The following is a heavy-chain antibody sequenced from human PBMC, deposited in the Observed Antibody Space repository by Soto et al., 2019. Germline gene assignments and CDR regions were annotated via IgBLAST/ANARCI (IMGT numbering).Heavy chain of an antibody. D-gene: IGHD3-16*01. CDR3: AGPTGRGGDGYYYDRMDV. CDR1: GGSISTGGYY. Sequence: SETLSLTCTVSGGSISTGGYYWSWIRQHPGKGLEWIGYIYYSGSTYYNPSLKSRVTISVDTSKNQFSLKLSSVTAADTAVYYCAGPTGRGGDGYYYDRMDVWVQGTTVT. V-gene: IGHV4-31*03. CDR2: IYYSGST. J-gene: IGHJ6*02.